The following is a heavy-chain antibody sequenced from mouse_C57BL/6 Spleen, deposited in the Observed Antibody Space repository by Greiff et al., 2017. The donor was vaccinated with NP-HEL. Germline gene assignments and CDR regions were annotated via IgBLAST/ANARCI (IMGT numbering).Heavy chain of an antibody. J-gene: IGHJ3*01. CDR2: IDPETGGT. V-gene: IGHV1-15*01. D-gene: IGHD1-2*01. CDR3: TREGLLRPAWFAY. CDR1: GYTFTDYE. Sequence: QVQLKQSGAELVRPGASVTLSCKASGYTFTDYEMHWVKQTPVHGLEWIGAIDPETGGTAYNQKFKGKAILTADKSSSTAYMGLRSLTSEDSAVYYCTREGLLRPAWFAYWGQGTLVTVSA.